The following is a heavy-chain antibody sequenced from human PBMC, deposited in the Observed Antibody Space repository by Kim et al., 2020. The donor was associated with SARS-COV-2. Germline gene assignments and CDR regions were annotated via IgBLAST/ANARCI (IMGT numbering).Heavy chain of an antibody. J-gene: IGHJ6*02. CDR3: ARDSYGMDV. V-gene: IGHV3-30*04. CDR1: GFTFSSYA. Sequence: GGSLRLSCAASGFTFSSYAMHWVRQAPGKGLEWVAVISYDGSNKYYADSVKGRFTISRDNSKNTLYLQMNSLRAEDTAVYYCARDSYGMDVWGQGTTVTVSS. CDR2: ISYDGSNK.